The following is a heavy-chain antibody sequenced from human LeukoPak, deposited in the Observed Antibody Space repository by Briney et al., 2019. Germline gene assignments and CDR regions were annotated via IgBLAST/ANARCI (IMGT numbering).Heavy chain of an antibody. CDR1: GGSFSGYY. V-gene: IGHV4-34*01. CDR2: INHSGST. Sequence: SETLSLTCAVYGGSFSGYYWSWIRQPPGKGLEWIGEINHSGSTNHNPSLKSRVTISVDTSKNQFSLKLSSVTAADTAVYYCASASNRYIFDYWGQGTLVTVSS. CDR3: ASASNRYIFDY. J-gene: IGHJ4*02. D-gene: IGHD1-14*01.